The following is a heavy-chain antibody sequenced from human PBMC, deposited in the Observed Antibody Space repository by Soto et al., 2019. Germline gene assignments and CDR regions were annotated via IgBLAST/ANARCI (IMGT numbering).Heavy chain of an antibody. J-gene: IGHJ6*02. CDR1: GGSISSYY. Sequence: PSETMSLTCTVSGGSISSYYWSWIRQPPGKGLEWIGYIYYSGSTNYNPSLKSRVTISVDTSKNQFSLKLSSVTAADTAVYYCARAVDTDFFGMDVWGQGTTVTVSS. V-gene: IGHV4-59*01. D-gene: IGHD5-18*01. CDR3: ARAVDTDFFGMDV. CDR2: IYYSGST.